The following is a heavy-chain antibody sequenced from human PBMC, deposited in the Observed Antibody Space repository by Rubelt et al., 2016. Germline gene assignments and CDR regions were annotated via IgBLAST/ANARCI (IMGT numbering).Heavy chain of an antibody. CDR1: GSSISSYY. Sequence: QVQLQESGPGLVKPSETLSLTCTVSGSSISSYYWSWIRQPAGKGLEWIGRIYTSGSTNYNPSLKSRVTMSVDTSKNQFFLKLSSGTAAETAVYYCAGHVYGSGSYCYYGMDVWGQGTTVTASS. D-gene: IGHD3-10*01. CDR2: IYTSGST. CDR3: AGHVYGSGSYCYYGMDV. J-gene: IGHJ6*02. V-gene: IGHV4-4*07.